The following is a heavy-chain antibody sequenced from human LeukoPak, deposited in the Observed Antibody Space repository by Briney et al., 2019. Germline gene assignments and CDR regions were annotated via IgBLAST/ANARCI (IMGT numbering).Heavy chain of an antibody. V-gene: IGHV3-30*18. J-gene: IGHJ4*02. CDR1: GFTFSSYG. D-gene: IGHD1-26*01. CDR2: ISYDGSNK. CDR3: AKDFGYSGSYRDY. Sequence: PGGSLGLSCAASGFTFSSYGMHWVRQAPGKGLEWVAVISYDGSNKYYADSVKGRFTISRDNSKNTLYLQLNSLRAEDTAVYYCAKDFGYSGSYRDYWGQGTLVTVSS.